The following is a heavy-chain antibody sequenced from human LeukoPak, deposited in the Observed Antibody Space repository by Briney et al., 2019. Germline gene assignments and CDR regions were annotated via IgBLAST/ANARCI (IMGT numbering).Heavy chain of an antibody. V-gene: IGHV4-34*01. Sequence: SETLSLTCTVSGGSISSYYWSWIRQPPGKGLEWIGEINHSGSTNYNPSLKSRVTISVDTSKNQFSLKLSSVTAADTAVYYCARRMTTVTVDPWGQGTLVTVSS. CDR1: GGSISSYY. J-gene: IGHJ5*02. CDR3: ARRMTTVTVDP. CDR2: INHSGST. D-gene: IGHD4-17*01.